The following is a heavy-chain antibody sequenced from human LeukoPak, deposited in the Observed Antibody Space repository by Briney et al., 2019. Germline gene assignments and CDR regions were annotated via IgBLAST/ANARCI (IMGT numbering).Heavy chain of an antibody. CDR3: ASLRERSYYARGFDY. CDR1: GGSIGSSSYY. D-gene: IGHD1-26*01. Sequence: SETLSLTCTVSGGSIGSSSYYWGWIRQPPGKGLAWIGGIYYSGSTYYNPSLKSRVTISVDTSKNQFSLKLSSVTAADTAVYYCASLRERSYYARGFDYWGQGTLVTVSS. CDR2: IYYSGST. J-gene: IGHJ4*02. V-gene: IGHV4-39*01.